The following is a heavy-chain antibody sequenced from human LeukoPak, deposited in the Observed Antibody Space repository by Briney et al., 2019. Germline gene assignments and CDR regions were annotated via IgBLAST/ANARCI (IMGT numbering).Heavy chain of an antibody. CDR3: ARDHRRGLMVRGVIHY. J-gene: IGHJ4*02. CDR1: GFTFSSYS. Sequence: GGSLRLSCAASGFTFSSYSMNWVRQAPGKGLEWVSSISSSSSYIYYADSVKGRFTISRDNAKNSLYLQMNSLRAEDTAVYYCARDHRRGLMVRGVIHYWGQGTLVTVSS. V-gene: IGHV3-21*01. D-gene: IGHD3-10*01. CDR2: ISSSSSYI.